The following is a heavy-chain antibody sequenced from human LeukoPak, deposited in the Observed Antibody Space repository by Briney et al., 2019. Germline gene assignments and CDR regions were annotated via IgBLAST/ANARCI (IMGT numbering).Heavy chain of an antibody. J-gene: IGHJ4*02. CDR1: GFTFSSYA. Sequence: GGSLRLSCAASGFTFSSYAMSWVPQAPGEGLEWVSGISAGGDTTYTADSVRGRFTISRDNSNNTLYLQMNTLTAEDTAVYYCAAISYSGTWPVGYWGQGILVTVTA. CDR2: ISAGGDTT. V-gene: IGHV3-23*01. CDR3: AAISYSGTWPVGY. D-gene: IGHD6-25*01.